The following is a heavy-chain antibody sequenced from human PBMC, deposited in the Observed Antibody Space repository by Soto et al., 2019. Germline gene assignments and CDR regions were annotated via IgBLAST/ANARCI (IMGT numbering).Heavy chain of an antibody. CDR2: INTGNGNT. CDR3: ARLVGYGGCDY. CDR1: GYTFTSHA. J-gene: IGHJ4*02. D-gene: IGHD2-8*02. V-gene: IGHV1-3*04. Sequence: QVQLVQSGAEVKKPVASVKVSCKASGYTFTSHALHWVRQAPGQGLEWMGWINTGNGNTQYPQKFQGRVTITRDTSASTAHMELSSLTSEDTAVYYCARLVGYGGCDYWGQGTLVTVSS.